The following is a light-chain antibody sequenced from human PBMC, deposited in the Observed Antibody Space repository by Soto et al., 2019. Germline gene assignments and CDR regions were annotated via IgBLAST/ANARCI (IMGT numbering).Light chain of an antibody. CDR2: GAS. V-gene: IGKV1-9*01. J-gene: IGKJ1*01. CDR3: QQLNSYPRT. CDR1: QNISNY. Sequence: IKLTQSPSSLSASVGERATLTCLASQNISNYLAWYQQKPGKAPKLLIYGASTLQSGVPSRFSGSGSGTDFTLTISSLQPEDFATYYCQQLNSYPRTFGQGTKVDIK.